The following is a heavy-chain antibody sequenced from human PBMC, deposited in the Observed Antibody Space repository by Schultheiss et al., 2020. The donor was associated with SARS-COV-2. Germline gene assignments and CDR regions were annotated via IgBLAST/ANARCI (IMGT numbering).Heavy chain of an antibody. Sequence: GGSLRLSCAASGFTFSNAWMSWVRQAPGKGLEWVGRIKSKTDGGTTDYAAPVKGRFTISRDDSKSIAYLQMNSLKTEDTAVYYCTKRSEQQLVLEAFDIWGQGTMVTVSS. CDR3: TKRSEQQLVLEAFDI. CDR1: GFTFSNAW. V-gene: IGHV3-15*01. J-gene: IGHJ3*02. CDR2: IKSKTDGGTT. D-gene: IGHD6-13*01.